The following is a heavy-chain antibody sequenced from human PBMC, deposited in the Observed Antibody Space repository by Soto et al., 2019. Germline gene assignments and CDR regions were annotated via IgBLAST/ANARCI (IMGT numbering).Heavy chain of an antibody. CDR1: GFTFSTYW. D-gene: IGHD3-10*01. CDR2: IKQDGGEK. CDR3: ARETSAAWPYYLDY. Sequence: EVQLVESGGGLVQPGGSLRLSGAASGFTFSTYWMSWVRQAPGKGLEWVANIKQDGGEKYYLDSVKGRFTISRDNAKNPLYLQMNSLRAEDTAVYYCARETSAAWPYYLDYWGQGTLVTVSS. V-gene: IGHV3-7*01. J-gene: IGHJ4*02.